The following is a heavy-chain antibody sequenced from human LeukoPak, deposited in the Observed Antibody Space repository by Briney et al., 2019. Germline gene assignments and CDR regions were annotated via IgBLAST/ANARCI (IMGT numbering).Heavy chain of an antibody. CDR3: ARPRGYNWDSFDY. D-gene: IGHD1-7*01. Sequence: GESLKISCKGSGYSFTSYWIGWVRQIPGKGLEWMGIIYPGDSDTRYSPSFQGQVTISADKSISTAYLQCSSLKASDTAMYYCARPRGYNWDSFDYWGQGTLVTFSS. CDR1: GYSFTSYW. CDR2: IYPGDSDT. J-gene: IGHJ4*02. V-gene: IGHV5-51*01.